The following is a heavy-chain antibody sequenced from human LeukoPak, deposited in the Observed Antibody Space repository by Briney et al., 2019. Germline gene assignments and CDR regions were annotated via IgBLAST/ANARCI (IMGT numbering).Heavy chain of an antibody. D-gene: IGHD2-2*01. J-gene: IGHJ4*02. CDR1: GFTFRSYA. CDR3: AKDRYQLLRVCDF. CDR2: ISDSGGST. V-gene: IGHV3-23*01. Sequence: PGGSLRLSCAASGFTFRSYALSWVRQAPGKGLEWVSAISDSGGSTYYADSVKGRFSISRDNSKNTLYLQMDSLRAEDTAVYYCAKDRYQLLRVCDFWGQGTLVSVSS.